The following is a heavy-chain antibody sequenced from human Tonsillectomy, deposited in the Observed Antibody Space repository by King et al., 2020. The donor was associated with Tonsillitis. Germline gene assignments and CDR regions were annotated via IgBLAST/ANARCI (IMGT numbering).Heavy chain of an antibody. V-gene: IGHV4-34*01. CDR3: ARVPLFDY. Sequence: VQLQQWGAGLLKPSETLSLPCAVHGGSFSGYYWSWIRQPPGKGLEWIGEINHSGSTNYNPSLKSRVTISVDTSKNQFSLKLSSVTAADTAVYYCARVPLFDYWGQGTLVTVSS. CDR2: INHSGST. CDR1: GGSFSGYY. J-gene: IGHJ4*02.